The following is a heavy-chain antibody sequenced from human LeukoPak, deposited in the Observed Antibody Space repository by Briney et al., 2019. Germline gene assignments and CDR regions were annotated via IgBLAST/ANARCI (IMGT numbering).Heavy chain of an antibody. CDR1: GFTFSSYW. CDR2: IKDDGTEK. V-gene: IGHV3-7*01. J-gene: IGHJ4*02. D-gene: IGHD1-26*01. CDR3: ARERLHGAPALDY. Sequence: GGSLRLSCAASGFTFSSYWMSWVRQAPGKGLERVANIKDDGTEKHYVDSLRGRFTISRDNSKDSLYLQINSLRAEDTAVYYCARERLHGAPALDYWGQGTVVTVSS.